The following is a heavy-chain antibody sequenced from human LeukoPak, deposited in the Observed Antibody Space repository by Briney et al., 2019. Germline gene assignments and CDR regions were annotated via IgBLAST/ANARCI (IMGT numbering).Heavy chain of an antibody. CDR3: ARRAGAYSHPYDY. Sequence: GGSLRLSCAASGFTFINHGMHWVRQAPGKGLEWVSFIYSGGSTYYADSVKGRFTISRDNSKNTLYLQMNSLRADDTAVYYCARRAGAYSHPYDYWGQGTLVTVSS. CDR2: IYSGGST. J-gene: IGHJ4*02. CDR1: GFTFINHG. D-gene: IGHD4/OR15-4a*01. V-gene: IGHV3-53*01.